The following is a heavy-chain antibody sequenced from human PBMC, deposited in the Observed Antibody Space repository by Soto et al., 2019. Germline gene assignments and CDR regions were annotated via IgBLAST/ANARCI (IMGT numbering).Heavy chain of an antibody. CDR3: ARGGTRYNWNHKYYYYMDV. J-gene: IGHJ6*03. V-gene: IGHV3-74*01. CDR2: VSGDGTGI. CDR1: GFTFSNYW. D-gene: IGHD1-20*01. Sequence: GGSLRLSCVASGFTFSNYWMHWVRQAPGKGLVWVSRVSGDGTGITYAESVKGRFTISRDNAKNSLYLQMNSLRAEDTAVYYCARGGTRYNWNHKYYYYMDVWGKGTTVTVSS.